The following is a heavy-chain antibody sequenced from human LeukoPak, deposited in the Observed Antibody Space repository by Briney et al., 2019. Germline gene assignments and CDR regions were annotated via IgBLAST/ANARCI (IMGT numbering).Heavy chain of an antibody. CDR1: GGSISSGSYY. CDR2: IYTSGST. CDR3: ARGRIAAAAKGRDY. J-gene: IGHJ4*02. V-gene: IGHV4-61*02. Sequence: SETLSLTCTVSGGSISSGSYYWSWIRQPAGKGLEWIGRIYTSGSTNYNPSLKSRVTISVDTSKNQFSLKLSSVTAADTAVYYCARGRIAAAAKGRDYWGQGTLVTVSS. D-gene: IGHD6-13*01.